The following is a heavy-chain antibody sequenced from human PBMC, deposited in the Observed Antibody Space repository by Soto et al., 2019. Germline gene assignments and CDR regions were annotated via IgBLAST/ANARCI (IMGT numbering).Heavy chain of an antibody. J-gene: IGHJ4*02. CDR2: INPNNGDT. V-gene: IGHV1-2*02. Sequence: ASVKVSCKASGYTFTAYYIHWVRQAPGQGLEWMGWINPNNGDTNYGQRIQGRVTMTRDTSISTAYVELSSLRADDTAVYYCAALHEYSGYDRGFWGQGTRVTVS. D-gene: IGHD5-12*01. CDR3: AALHEYSGYDRGF. CDR1: GYTFTAYY.